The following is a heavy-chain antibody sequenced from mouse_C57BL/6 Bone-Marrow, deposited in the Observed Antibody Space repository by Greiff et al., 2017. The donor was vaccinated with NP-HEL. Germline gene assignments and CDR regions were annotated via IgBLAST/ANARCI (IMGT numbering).Heavy chain of an antibody. CDR1: GYTFTSYG. Sequence: QVQLKQSGAELARPGASVKLSCKASGYTFTSYGISWVKQRPGQGLEWIGEIYPRSGNTYYNEKFKGKATLTADKSSSTAYMELRSLTSEDSAVYFCARSRDYYGSSNYWGQGTTLTVSS. J-gene: IGHJ2*01. CDR2: IYPRSGNT. CDR3: ARSRDYYGSSNY. V-gene: IGHV1-81*01. D-gene: IGHD1-1*01.